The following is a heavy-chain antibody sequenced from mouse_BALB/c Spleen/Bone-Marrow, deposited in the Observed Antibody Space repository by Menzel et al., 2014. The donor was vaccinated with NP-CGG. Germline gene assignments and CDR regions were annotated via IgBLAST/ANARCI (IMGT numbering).Heavy chain of an antibody. J-gene: IGHJ3*01. CDR3: ARRFIATAGWVAY. V-gene: IGHV1S29*02. D-gene: IGHD1-2*01. CDR1: GYTFTDYN. CDR2: IYPYNGGT. Sequence: VQLQQSGPELVKPGASVKISCKASGYTFTDYNMHWVKQSHGKSLEWIGYIYPYNGGTGYNQKFKSKATLTVDNSSSAAYMELRSLTSEDLAVFVCARRFIATAGWVAYWGQGTLVTVSA.